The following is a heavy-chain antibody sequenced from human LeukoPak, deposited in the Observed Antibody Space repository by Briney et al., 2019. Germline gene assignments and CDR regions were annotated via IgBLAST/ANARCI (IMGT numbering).Heavy chain of an antibody. CDR2: IRYDGTKT. CDR1: TFTFSDYG. D-gene: IGHD3-16*02. Sequence: GGSLRLSCIGSTFTFSDYGMHWVRQAPGKGLEWVAFIRYDGTKTYYADSAKGRFTISRDNSKNTLYLQMNSLRAEDTAVYYCAKDPGYNYFDYWGQGTLVTVSS. J-gene: IGHJ4*02. CDR3: AKDPGYNYFDY. V-gene: IGHV3-30*02.